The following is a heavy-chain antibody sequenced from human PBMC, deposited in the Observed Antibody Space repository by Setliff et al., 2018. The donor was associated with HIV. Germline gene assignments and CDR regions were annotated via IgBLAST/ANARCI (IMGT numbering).Heavy chain of an antibody. CDR1: GASISSGRCY. D-gene: IGHD6-13*01. Sequence: PSETLSLTCSVSGASISSGRCYWTWIRQPAGKGLEWIGALYNSGSTYYNPSLKSRVTISVDTSKNHFSLKLTSVTAADTAVYYCARGLIAATGTWFDPWGQGTLVTVSS. V-gene: IGHV4-39*02. CDR3: ARGLIAATGTWFDP. CDR2: LYNSGST. J-gene: IGHJ5*02.